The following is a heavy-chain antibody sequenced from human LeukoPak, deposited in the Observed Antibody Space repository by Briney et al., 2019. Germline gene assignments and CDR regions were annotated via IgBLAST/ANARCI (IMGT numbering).Heavy chain of an antibody. J-gene: IGHJ4*02. CDR1: GYTFTGYY. CDR3: ARDAGYGSSWLDY. CDR2: INPNSGGT. Sequence: ASVKVSCKASGYTFTGYYMHWVRQAPGQGPEWMGWINPNSGGTKYAEKFQGRVTMTRDTSISTAYMELRRLRSDDTAMYYCARDAGYGSSWLDYWGQGTLVTVSS. V-gene: IGHV1-2*02. D-gene: IGHD6-13*01.